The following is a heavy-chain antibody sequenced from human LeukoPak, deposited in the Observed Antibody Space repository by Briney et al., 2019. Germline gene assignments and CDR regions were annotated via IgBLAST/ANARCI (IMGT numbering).Heavy chain of an antibody. V-gene: IGHV4-59*01. CDR3: ARDSGGYYMDV. J-gene: IGHJ6*03. Sequence: PSQTLSLTCTVSGGSISSYYWSWIRQPPGKGLEWIGYIYYSGSTNYNPSLKSRVTISVDTPKNQFSLKLSSVTAADTAVYYCARDSGGYYMDVWGKGTTVTVSS. CDR2: IYYSGST. CDR1: GGSISSYY. D-gene: IGHD3-10*01.